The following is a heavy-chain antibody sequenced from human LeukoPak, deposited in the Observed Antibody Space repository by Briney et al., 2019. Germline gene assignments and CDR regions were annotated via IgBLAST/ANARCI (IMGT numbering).Heavy chain of an antibody. CDR3: ARDLRQFCSSTSCDAFDI. CDR1: GGTFSSYA. Sequence: SVKVSCKASGGTFSSYAISWVRQAPGQGLEWMGRIIPILGIANYAQKFQGRVTITADTSTNTAYMELRSLRSDDTAVYYCARDLRQFCSSTSCDAFDIWGQGTMVTVSS. CDR2: IIPILGIA. J-gene: IGHJ3*02. V-gene: IGHV1-69*04. D-gene: IGHD2-2*01.